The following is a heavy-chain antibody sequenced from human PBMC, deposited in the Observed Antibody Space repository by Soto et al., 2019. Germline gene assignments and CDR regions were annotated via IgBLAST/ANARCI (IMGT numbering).Heavy chain of an antibody. D-gene: IGHD1-1*01. CDR3: AKRTMAYYYYYMDV. V-gene: IGHV3-30-3*02. Sequence: GGSLRLSCAASGFTFSSYAMHWVRQAPGKGLEWVAVISYDGSNKYYADSVKGRFTISRDNSKNTLYLQMNSLRAEDTAVYYCAKRTMAYYYYYMDVWGKGTTVTVSS. CDR2: ISYDGSNK. J-gene: IGHJ6*03. CDR1: GFTFSSYA.